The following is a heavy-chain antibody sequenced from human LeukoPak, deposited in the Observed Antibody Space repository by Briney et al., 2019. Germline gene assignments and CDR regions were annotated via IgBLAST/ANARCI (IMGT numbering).Heavy chain of an antibody. D-gene: IGHD3-22*01. Sequence: GASVKVSCKASGYTFTSYGISWVRQAPGQGLEWMGWISAYNGNTNYAQKLQGRVTMTTDTSTSTAYMELRSLRSDDTAVYYCARRETYYYDSSGYFYWGQGTLVTVSS. CDR2: ISAYNGNT. V-gene: IGHV1-18*01. J-gene: IGHJ4*02. CDR3: ARRETYYYDSSGYFY. CDR1: GYTFTSYG.